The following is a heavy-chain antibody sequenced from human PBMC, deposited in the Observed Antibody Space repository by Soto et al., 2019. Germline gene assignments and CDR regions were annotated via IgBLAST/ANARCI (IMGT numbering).Heavy chain of an antibody. Sequence: EVQLVESGGGLVQPGGSLRLSCAASGFTVSSNYMSWVRQAPGKGLEWVSVIYSGGSTYYADSVKGRFTISRDNSKNTLYLPMNSLRAEYTAVYYCARMGDSSGYSGWFDPWGQGTLVPVSS. D-gene: IGHD3-22*01. J-gene: IGHJ5*02. CDR3: ARMGDSSGYSGWFDP. CDR2: IYSGGST. CDR1: GFTVSSNY. V-gene: IGHV3-66*01.